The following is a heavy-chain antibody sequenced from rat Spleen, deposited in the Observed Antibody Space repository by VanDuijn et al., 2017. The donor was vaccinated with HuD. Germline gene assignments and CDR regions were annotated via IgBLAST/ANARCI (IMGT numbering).Heavy chain of an antibody. Sequence: EVQLQESGPGLVKHSQSLSLTCSVTVYSITTNYWDWIRKFLGNKMEWIGHISYNCSTSYNPSLKSRISITRNTSKNQFFLQLNSVTTEDTAIYYCARLYTTDYLFDYWGQGVMVTVSS. V-gene: IGHV3-1*01. CDR1: VYSITTNY. D-gene: IGHD1-6*01. CDR2: ISYNCST. CDR3: ARLYTTDYLFDY. J-gene: IGHJ2*01.